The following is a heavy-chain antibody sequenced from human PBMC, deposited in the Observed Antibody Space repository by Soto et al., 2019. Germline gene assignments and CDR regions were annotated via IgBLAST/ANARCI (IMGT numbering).Heavy chain of an antibody. CDR1: GFIFSSAS. J-gene: IGHJ4*02. V-gene: IGHV3-30*03. Sequence: GGSLRLSRAASGFIFSSASMNMVRQAPGKWLEWMELISYDGSNKYYAASVTGRFTISRDNSKNSLYLQMNSLRAEDTAVYYCARDLYYCSGGSCYTFDYWGQGTLVTVSS. D-gene: IGHD2-15*01. CDR3: ARDLYYCSGGSCYTFDY. CDR2: ISYDGSNK.